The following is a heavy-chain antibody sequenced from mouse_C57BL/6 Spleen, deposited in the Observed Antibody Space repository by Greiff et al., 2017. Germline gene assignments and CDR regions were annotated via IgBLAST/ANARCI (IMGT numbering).Heavy chain of an antibody. CDR3: ARQRDSSGYVWFAY. CDR1: GFTFSSYG. J-gene: IGHJ3*01. V-gene: IGHV5-6*01. D-gene: IGHD3-2*02. Sequence: EVQVVESGGDLVKPGGSLKLSCAASGFTFSSYGMSWVRQTPDKRLEWVATISSGGSYTYYPDSVKGRFTISRDNAKNTLYLQMSSLKSEDTAMYYCARQRDSSGYVWFAYWGQGTLVTVSA. CDR2: ISSGGSYT.